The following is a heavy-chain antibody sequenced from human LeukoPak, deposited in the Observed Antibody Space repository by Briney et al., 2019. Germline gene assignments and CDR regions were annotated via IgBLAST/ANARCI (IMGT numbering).Heavy chain of an antibody. Sequence: GGSLRLSCAASGFTFSSYSMNWVRQAPGKGLGWVSSISSSSSYIYYADSVKGRFTISRDNAKNSLYLQMNSLRAEDTAVYYCAREARGWANYYGSGSYYNKENWFDPWGQGTLVTVSS. CDR1: GFTFSSYS. CDR2: ISSSSSYI. D-gene: IGHD3-10*01. V-gene: IGHV3-21*01. J-gene: IGHJ5*02. CDR3: AREARGWANYYGSGSYYNKENWFDP.